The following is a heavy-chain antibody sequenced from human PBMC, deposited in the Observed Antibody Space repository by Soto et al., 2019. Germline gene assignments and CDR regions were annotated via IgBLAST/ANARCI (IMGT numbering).Heavy chain of an antibody. CDR2: ISYDGSNK. CDR3: ARDRTGPSGMDV. V-gene: IGHV3-30*03. D-gene: IGHD3-10*01. CDR1: GFTFSSYG. Sequence: GGSLRLSCAASGFTFSSYGMHWVRQAPGKGLEWVAVISYDGSNKYYADSVKGRFTISRDNSKNTLYLQMNSLRAEDTAVYYSARDRTGPSGMDVWGQGTTVTVSS. J-gene: IGHJ6*02.